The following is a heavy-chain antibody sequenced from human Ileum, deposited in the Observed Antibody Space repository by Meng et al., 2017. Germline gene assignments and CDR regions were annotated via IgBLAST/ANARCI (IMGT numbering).Heavy chain of an antibody. J-gene: IGHJ4*02. V-gene: IGHV4-4*03. Sequence: QWNLQDSRPGRVKLPGTLSLASAFPVDPISSRDWWGWVRQPPGKGLEWIGEISQESGRTNYNPSLKSRVTISLDKSKNQFSLNLNSVTAADTAVYYCVRNEGYSLGDWGQGTLVTVSS. D-gene: IGHD2-21*01. CDR1: VDPISSRDW. CDR2: ISQESGRT. CDR3: VRNEGYSLGD.